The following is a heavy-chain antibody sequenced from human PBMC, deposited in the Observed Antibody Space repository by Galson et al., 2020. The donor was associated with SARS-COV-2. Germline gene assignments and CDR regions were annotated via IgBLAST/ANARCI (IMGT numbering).Heavy chain of an antibody. J-gene: IGHJ4*02. CDR1: GGSISSADYY. CDR2: IYYSGFI. D-gene: IGHD3-3*01. Sequence: SETLSLTCSVSGGSISSADYYWSWICQSPGKGLEYIGYIYYSGFIYYNPSLKSRITISIDTSKNQFSLKLTSVSAADTAVYYCARGLARRGVVIGPFDYWGQGALVTVSS. CDR3: ARGLARRGVVIGPFDY. V-gene: IGHV4-30-4*01.